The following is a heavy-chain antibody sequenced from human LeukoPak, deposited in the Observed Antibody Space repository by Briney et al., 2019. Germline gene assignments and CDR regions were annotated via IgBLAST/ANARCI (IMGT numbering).Heavy chain of an antibody. D-gene: IGHD3-10*01. Sequence: SETLSLTCTVSGGSISSGSYYWSWIRQPAGKGLEWIGRIYTSGSTNYNPSLKSRVTTSVDTSKNQFSLKLSSVTAADTAVYYCARESVRGGPWRWFDPWGQGTLVTVSS. CDR1: GGSISSGSYY. J-gene: IGHJ5*02. V-gene: IGHV4-61*02. CDR2: IYTSGST. CDR3: ARESVRGGPWRWFDP.